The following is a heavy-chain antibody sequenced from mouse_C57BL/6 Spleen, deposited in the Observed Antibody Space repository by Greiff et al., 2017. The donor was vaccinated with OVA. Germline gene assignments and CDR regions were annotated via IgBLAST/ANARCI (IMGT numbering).Heavy chain of an antibody. D-gene: IGHD2-5*01. CDR2: IYPRDGST. V-gene: IGHV1-78*01. CDR3: ARDGYSNSHWYFDV. J-gene: IGHJ1*03. Sequence: QVHVKQSDAELVKPGASVKISCKVSGYTFTDHTIHWMKQRPEQGLEWIGYIYPRDGSTKYNEKFKGKATLTADKSSSTAYMQLNSRTSEDSAGYFGARDGYSNSHWYFDVWGTGTTVTVSS. CDR1: GYTFTDHT.